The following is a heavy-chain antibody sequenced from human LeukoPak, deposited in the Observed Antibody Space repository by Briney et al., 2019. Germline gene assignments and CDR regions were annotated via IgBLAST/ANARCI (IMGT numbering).Heavy chain of an antibody. CDR3: ATNPLLSYSHMDV. Sequence: GWALRLSRAACGLTFSRYGRHWLGQAPAKGLEWVAVIRYDGSNKYYADSVKGLFTISRDNSKNTLYLQMNSLRAEATAVYYCATNPLLSYSHMDVWGKGTTVTISS. D-gene: IGHD3-10*01. CDR2: IRYDGSNK. CDR1: GLTFSRYG. J-gene: IGHJ6*03. V-gene: IGHV3-30*02.